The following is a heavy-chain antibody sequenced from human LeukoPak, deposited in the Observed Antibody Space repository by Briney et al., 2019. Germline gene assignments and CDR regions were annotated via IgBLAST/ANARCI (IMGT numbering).Heavy chain of an antibody. CDR1: GFTFSNYW. V-gene: IGHV3-7*01. CDR2: IQQHGSET. J-gene: IGHJ1*01. CDR3: ATYSSSNGREFQY. Sequence: GGSLRLSCEGSGFTFSNYWMSWVRQAPRKGLEWVANIQQHGSETYYGDSVKGRFTISRDNAKNSLYLQMNSLRAEDTAVYYCATYSSSNGREFQYWSQGTLVTVSS. D-gene: IGHD2-2*01.